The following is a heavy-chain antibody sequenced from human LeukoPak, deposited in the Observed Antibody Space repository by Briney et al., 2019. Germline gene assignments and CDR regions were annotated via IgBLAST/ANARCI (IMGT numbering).Heavy chain of an antibody. V-gene: IGHV4-4*07. CDR1: GGSMSNYY. CDR2: IYTSGTT. J-gene: IGHJ6*03. CDR3: ARGYCSGGSCYSYYYYNYMDV. Sequence: SETLSLTCTVSGGSMSNYYWSWIRQPAGKGLEWVGHIYTSGTTSYNPSLKSRVTMSVDTSNNQFSLKLSSVTAADTAVYYCARGYCSGGSCYSYYYYNYMDVWGKGTTVTVSS. D-gene: IGHD2-15*01.